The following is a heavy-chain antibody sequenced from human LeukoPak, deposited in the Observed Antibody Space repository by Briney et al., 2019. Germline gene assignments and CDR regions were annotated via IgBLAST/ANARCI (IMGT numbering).Heavy chain of an antibody. CDR3: ARDYYGSGSYDGFDP. Sequence: SGPTLVNPTPPLTLTCTFSGFSLSTSGMCVSWIRQPPGKALEWLARIDWDDDKYYSTSLKTRLTISKDTTKNQVVLTMTNMDPVDTATYYCARDYYGSGSYDGFDPWGQGTLVTVSS. CDR1: GFSLSTSGMC. J-gene: IGHJ5*02. D-gene: IGHD3-10*01. CDR2: IDWDDDK. V-gene: IGHV2-70*11.